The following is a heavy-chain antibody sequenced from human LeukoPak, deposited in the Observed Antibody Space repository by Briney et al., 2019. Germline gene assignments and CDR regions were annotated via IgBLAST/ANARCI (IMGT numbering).Heavy chain of an antibody. CDR2: INHSGST. CDR1: GGSFSGYY. CDR3: AILDRDPFDY. D-gene: IGHD5-24*01. V-gene: IGHV4-34*01. J-gene: IGHJ4*02. Sequence: SETLSLTCAVYGGSFSGYYWSWIRQPPGKGLEWIGEINHSGSTNYNPSLKSRVTISVDTSKNQFSLKLSSVTAAGTAVYYCAILDRDPFDYWGQGTLVTVSS.